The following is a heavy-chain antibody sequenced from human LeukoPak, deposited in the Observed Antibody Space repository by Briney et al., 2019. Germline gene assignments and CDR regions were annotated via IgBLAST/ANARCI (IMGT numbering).Heavy chain of an antibody. CDR2: INPNSGGT. J-gene: IGHJ5*02. V-gene: IGHV1-2*02. CDR1: GYTFTGYY. CDR3: ARRFPGYSRGRNWFDP. Sequence: ASVNDSRQASGYTFTGYYMHSVRPAPAQELEWMGCINPNSGGTNYAQKFQGRVTMTRDTSISTAYMELSRLGSDDTAVYYCARRFPGYSRGRNWFDPWGQGTLVTVSS. D-gene: IGHD3-22*01.